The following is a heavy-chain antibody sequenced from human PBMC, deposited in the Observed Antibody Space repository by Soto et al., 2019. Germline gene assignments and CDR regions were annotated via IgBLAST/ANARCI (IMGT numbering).Heavy chain of an antibody. Sequence: QVQLVQSGAEVKKPGASVKVSCKASGYTFTSYYMHWVRQAPGQGLEWMGIINPSGGSTSYAQKCQGRVTMTRDTSTSTVYMELSSLRSEDTAVYYCARDGGYYDSSGYSYYYGMDVWGQGTTVTVSS. V-gene: IGHV1-46*01. CDR1: GYTFTSYY. CDR3: ARDGGYYDSSGYSYYYGMDV. CDR2: INPSGGST. D-gene: IGHD3-22*01. J-gene: IGHJ6*02.